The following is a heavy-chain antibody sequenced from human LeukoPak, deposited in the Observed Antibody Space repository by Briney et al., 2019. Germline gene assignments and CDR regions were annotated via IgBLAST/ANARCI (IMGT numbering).Heavy chain of an antibody. CDR2: ISGSGGST. V-gene: IGHV3-23*01. D-gene: IGHD6-19*01. Sequence: GGSLELSCAASGFTFDIFAMSWIRQAPGRGLEWVSTISGSGGSTYYADSVKGRFTISRDNSKNTLYLQMNSLRAEDTAVYYCAKGYSSGWYDYWGQGTLVTVSS. CDR3: AKGYSSGWYDY. J-gene: IGHJ4*02. CDR1: GFTFDIFA.